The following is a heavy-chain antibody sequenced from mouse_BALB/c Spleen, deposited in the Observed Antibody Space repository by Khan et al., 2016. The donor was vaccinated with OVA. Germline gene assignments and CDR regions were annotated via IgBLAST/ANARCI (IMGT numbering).Heavy chain of an antibody. CDR2: INTYTGEP. Sequence: QIQLVQSGPEVKKPGETVKISYKASGYSFTNYGMNWVRQAPGKGLKWMGRINTYTGEPTYPDDFKGRFAFSLETSASTAYLQINNLKNEDTATYFCASGGYWYFDNWGEGTTVTVSS. V-gene: IGHV9-3-1*01. J-gene: IGHJ1*01. D-gene: IGHD1-1*02. CDR1: GYSFTNYG. CDR3: ASGGYWYFDN.